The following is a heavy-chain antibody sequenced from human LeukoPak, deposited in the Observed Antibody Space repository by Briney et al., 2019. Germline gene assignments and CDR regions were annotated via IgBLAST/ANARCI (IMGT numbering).Heavy chain of an antibody. D-gene: IGHD3-10*01. CDR1: GGSIGSYY. V-gene: IGHV4-59*08. Sequence: SETLSLTCTVSGGSIGSYYWSWIRQPPGKGLEWIGFIYYSGSTNYNPSLKSRVTISVDTSKNQFSLKLSSVTAADTAVYYCARHGSGSGPFYDYWGQGTLVTVSS. CDR3: ARHGSGSGPFYDY. J-gene: IGHJ4*02. CDR2: IYYSGST.